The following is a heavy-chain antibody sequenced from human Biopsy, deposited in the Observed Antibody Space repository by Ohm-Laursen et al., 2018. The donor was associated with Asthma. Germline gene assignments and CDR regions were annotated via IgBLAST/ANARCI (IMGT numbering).Heavy chain of an antibody. CDR3: ARERAGYYGSGSYLGY. D-gene: IGHD3-10*01. V-gene: IGHV4-61*01. CDR2: IYYSGST. J-gene: IGHJ4*02. CDR1: GGSVSSGSYY. Sequence: PSETLSLTCTVSGGSVSSGSYYWSWIRQPPGQGLEWIGYIYYSGSTNYNPSLKSRVTISVDTSKNQFSLKLSSVTAADTAVYYCARERAGYYGSGSYLGYWGQGTLVTVSS.